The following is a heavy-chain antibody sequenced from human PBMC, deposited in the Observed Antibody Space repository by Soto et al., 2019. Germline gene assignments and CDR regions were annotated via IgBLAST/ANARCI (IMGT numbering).Heavy chain of an antibody. CDR2: IIPLLDVT. D-gene: IGHD3-10*01. CDR1: GGTFSTYT. J-gene: IGHJ4*02. CDR3: ARDSGTVGYDDS. V-gene: IGHV1-69*08. Sequence: QVLLVQSGAEVKKPGSSVKVSCKASGGTFSTYTINWVRQAPGQGLEWMGRIIPLLDVTNNAQRFQGRVTITADKSTSTVYMELTSLTSQDTAVYYCARDSGTVGYDDSWGQGTLVTVSS.